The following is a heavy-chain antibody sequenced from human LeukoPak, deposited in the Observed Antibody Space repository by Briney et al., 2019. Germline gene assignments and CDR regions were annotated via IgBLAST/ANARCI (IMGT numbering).Heavy chain of an antibody. D-gene: IGHD6-13*01. CDR3: ARRHQGSSWYSSATPDY. CDR2: LYLGDSDT. CDR1: GYSFTSYW. V-gene: IGHV5-51*01. Sequence: GESLKIPCKGSGYSFTSYWFGWFRKLPGKGLGWLGTLYLGDSDTRYRPAFQGQATISADKSISTAYLQWSSLKASDTAMYYCARRHQGSSWYSSATPDYWGQGTLVTVSS. J-gene: IGHJ4*02.